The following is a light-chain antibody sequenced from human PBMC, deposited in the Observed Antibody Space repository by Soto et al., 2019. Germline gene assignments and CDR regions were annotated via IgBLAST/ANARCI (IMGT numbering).Light chain of an antibody. CDR2: QDS. J-gene: IGLJ2*01. CDR1: KLGDKY. CDR3: QAWDSSTVV. V-gene: IGLV3-1*01. Sequence: SYELTQPPSVSVSPGQTASITCSGDKLGDKYACWYQQKPGQSPVLVIYQDSKRPSGIPERFSGSNSGNTATLTISGTQAMDEADNYGQAWDSSTVVFGGGTQLTVL.